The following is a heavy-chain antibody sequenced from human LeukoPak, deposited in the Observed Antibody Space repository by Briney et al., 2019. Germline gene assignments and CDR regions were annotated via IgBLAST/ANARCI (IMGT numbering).Heavy chain of an antibody. CDR3: ARGLDDSSGYYRPYGY. CDR2: ISYDGSNK. D-gene: IGHD3-22*01. V-gene: IGHV3-30*04. CDR1: GFTFSSYA. Sequence: PGRSLRLSCAASGFTFSSYAMHWVRQAPGKGLEWVAVISYDGSNKYYADSVKGRFTISRDNSKNTMYLQMNSLRAEDTAVYYCARGLDDSSGYYRPYGYWGQGTLVTVSS. J-gene: IGHJ4*02.